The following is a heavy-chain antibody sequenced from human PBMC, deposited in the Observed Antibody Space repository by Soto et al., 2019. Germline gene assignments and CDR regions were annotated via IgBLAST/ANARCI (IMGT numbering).Heavy chain of an antibody. CDR1: GFTFSSYA. Sequence: GGSLRLSCAASGFTFSSYAMNWVRQAPGKGLEWVSSISSSSSYIYYADSVKGRFTISRDNAKNSLYLQMNSLRAEDTAVYYCARDVLRYMDVWGQGTTVTVSS. V-gene: IGHV3-21*01. J-gene: IGHJ6*02. CDR3: ARDVLRYMDV. CDR2: ISSSSSYI. D-gene: IGHD2-8*01.